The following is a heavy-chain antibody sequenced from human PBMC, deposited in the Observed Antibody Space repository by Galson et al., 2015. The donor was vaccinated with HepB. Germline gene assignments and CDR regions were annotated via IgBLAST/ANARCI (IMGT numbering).Heavy chain of an antibody. CDR3: ARDRAPGDFWSGYYYLYYYYGMDV. V-gene: IGHV3-33*01. D-gene: IGHD3-3*01. J-gene: IGHJ6*02. CDR1: GFTFSSYG. CDR2: IWYDGSNK. Sequence: SLRLSCAASGFTFSSYGMHWVRQAPGKGLEWVAVIWYDGSNKYYADSVKGRFTISRDNSKNTLYLQMNSLRAEDTAVYYCARDRAPGDFWSGYYYLYYYYGMDVWGQGTTVTVSS.